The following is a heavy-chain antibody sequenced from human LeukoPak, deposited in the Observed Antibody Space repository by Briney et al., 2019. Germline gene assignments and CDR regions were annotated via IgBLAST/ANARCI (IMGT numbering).Heavy chain of an antibody. CDR1: GFTFRGYA. V-gene: IGHV3-30-3*01. J-gene: IGHJ6*02. D-gene: IGHD1-26*01. Sequence: GGSLRLSCAASGFTFRGYAMPWVRQSPGKGLEWVAVISYDGGKKYYADSVKGRFTISRDNSKNTLYLQMNSLRAEDTAVYYCAKDSVGATSYYGMDVWGQGTTVTVSS. CDR2: ISYDGGKK. CDR3: AKDSVGATSYYGMDV.